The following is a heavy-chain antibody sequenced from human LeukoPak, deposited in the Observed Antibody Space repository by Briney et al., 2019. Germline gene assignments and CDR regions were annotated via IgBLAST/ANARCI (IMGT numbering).Heavy chain of an antibody. Sequence: ASVKVSCKASGYTFTSYGISWVRQAPGQGLEWMGWISAYNGNTNYAQKLQGRVTMTTDTSTSTAYMALRSLRSDDTAVYYCARDSGAGGEYNWNYRGAFDIWGQGTMVTVSS. CDR3: ARDSGAGGEYNWNYRGAFDI. CDR1: GYTFTSYG. J-gene: IGHJ3*02. CDR2: ISAYNGNT. V-gene: IGHV1-18*01. D-gene: IGHD1-7*01.